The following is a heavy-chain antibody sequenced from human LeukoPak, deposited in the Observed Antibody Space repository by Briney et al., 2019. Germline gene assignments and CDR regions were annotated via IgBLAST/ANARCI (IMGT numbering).Heavy chain of an antibody. V-gene: IGHV3-74*01. J-gene: IGHJ4*02. D-gene: IGHD4-17*01. CDR3: ARVLTTVTFDY. CDR1: GFTFSSYW. CDR2: INSDGSST. Sequence: GGSLRLSCAASGFTFSSYWMHWVRQAPGKGLVWVSRINSDGSSTSYADSVKGRFTISRGNAKNSLYLQMNSLRAEDTAVYYCARVLTTVTFDYWGQGTLVTVYS.